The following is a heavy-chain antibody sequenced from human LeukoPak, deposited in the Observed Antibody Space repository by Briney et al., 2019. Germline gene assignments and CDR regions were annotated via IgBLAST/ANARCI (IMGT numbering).Heavy chain of an antibody. CDR2: IYYSGST. V-gene: IGHV4-30-4*08. Sequence: SQTLSLTCTVSGGSISSGDYYWSWIRQPPGKGLEWSGYIYYSGSTYYNPSLKSRVTISVDTSKNPFSLKLSSVTAVDTAVYYCARESMLNYYDSSGYYYSFDYWGQGTLVTVSS. D-gene: IGHD3-22*01. J-gene: IGHJ4*02. CDR1: GGSISSGDYY. CDR3: ARESMLNYYDSSGYYYSFDY.